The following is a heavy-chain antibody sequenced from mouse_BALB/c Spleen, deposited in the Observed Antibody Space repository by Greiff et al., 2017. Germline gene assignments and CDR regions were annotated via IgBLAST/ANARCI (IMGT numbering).Heavy chain of an antibody. CDR2: IDPANGNT. D-gene: IGHD2-1*01. V-gene: IGHV14-3*02. Sequence: VQLKESGAELVKPGASVKLSCTASGFNIKDTYMHWVKQRPEQGLEWIGRIDPANGNTKYDPKFQGKATITADTSSNTAYLQLSSLTSEDTAVYYCARGLWGNYVAYWGQGTLVTVSA. CDR3: ARGLWGNYVAY. J-gene: IGHJ3*01. CDR1: GFNIKDTY.